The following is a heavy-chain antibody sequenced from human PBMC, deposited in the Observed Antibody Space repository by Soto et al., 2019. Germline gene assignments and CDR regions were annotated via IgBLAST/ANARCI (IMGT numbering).Heavy chain of an antibody. CDR3: TTGVYLTGLDY. CDR2: ISSSSYTI. Sequence: GGSLRLSCAASGFTFSSYSMNWVRQAPGKGLEWVSYISSSSYTIYYAAPVKGRFTISRDDSKNTLYLQMNSLITEDSAVYYCTTGVYLTGLDYWGQGTLVTVSS. D-gene: IGHD3-9*01. V-gene: IGHV3-48*01. J-gene: IGHJ4*02. CDR1: GFTFSSYS.